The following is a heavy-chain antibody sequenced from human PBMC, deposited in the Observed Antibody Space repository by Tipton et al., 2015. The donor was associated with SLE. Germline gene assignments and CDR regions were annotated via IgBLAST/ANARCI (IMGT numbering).Heavy chain of an antibody. CDR3: ARSISSAGWFGP. J-gene: IGHJ5*02. CDR2: IYYSGST. Sequence: TLSLTCTVSGGSVGNFSWTWVRQPPGKGLEWIAYIYYSGSTDYNPSLKSRVTISVDTSKNQLSLKLSSVTAADTALYYCARSISSAGWFGPWGQGTPVIVSS. CDR1: GGSVGNFS. D-gene: IGHD3-3*01. V-gene: IGHV4-59*02.